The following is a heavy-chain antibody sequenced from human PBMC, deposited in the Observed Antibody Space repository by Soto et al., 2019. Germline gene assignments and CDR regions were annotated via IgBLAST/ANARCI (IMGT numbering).Heavy chain of an antibody. CDR3: ARAEYYDFWSGYYSSPNYYYGMDV. J-gene: IGHJ6*02. CDR2: IIPIFGTA. V-gene: IGHV1-69*13. Sequence: GASVKVSCKASGGTFSSYAISWVRQAPGQGLEWMGGIIPIFGTANYAQKFQGRVTITADESTSTAYMELSSLRSEDTAVYYCARAEYYDFWSGYYSSPNYYYGMDVWGQGATVTVSS. D-gene: IGHD3-3*01. CDR1: GGTFSSYA.